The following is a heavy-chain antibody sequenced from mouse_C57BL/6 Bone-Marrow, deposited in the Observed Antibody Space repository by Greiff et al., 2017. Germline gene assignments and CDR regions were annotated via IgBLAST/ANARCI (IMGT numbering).Heavy chain of an antibody. D-gene: IGHD1-1*01. CDR1: GYSFTGYF. CDR2: INPYNGDT. J-gene: IGHJ4*01. Sequence: EVQVVESGPELVKPGDSVKISCKASGYSFTGYFMNWVMQSHGKSLEWIGRINPYNGDTFYNQKFKGKATLTVDKSSSTAHMELRSLTSEDSAVYYCARSLLLRSTRRAMDYWGQGTSVTVSS. V-gene: IGHV1-20*01. CDR3: ARSLLLRSTRRAMDY.